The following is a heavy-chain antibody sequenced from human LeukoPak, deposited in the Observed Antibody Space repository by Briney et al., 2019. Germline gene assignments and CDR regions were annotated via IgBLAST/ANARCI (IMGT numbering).Heavy chain of an antibody. CDR1: GYTLTELS. D-gene: IGHD6-13*01. Sequence: ASVTVSCKVSGYTLTELSMHWVRQAPGKGLEWMGGFDPEDGETIYAQKFQGRVTMTEDTSTDTAYMELSSLRPEDTAVYYCATRRRDGYSSSWYYFDYWGQGTLVTVSS. CDR3: ATRRRDGYSSSWYYFDY. J-gene: IGHJ4*02. CDR2: FDPEDGET. V-gene: IGHV1-24*01.